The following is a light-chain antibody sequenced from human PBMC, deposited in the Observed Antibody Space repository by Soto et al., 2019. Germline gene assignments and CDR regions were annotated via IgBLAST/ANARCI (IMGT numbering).Light chain of an antibody. V-gene: IGKV3-15*01. CDR2: GAS. CDR3: QQYNNWPFT. J-gene: IGKJ3*01. CDR1: QSVSSN. Sequence: IVVTQSPSTLSVSPGERATLSCRASQSVSSNLAWYQQKPGQAPRLLIYGASTRATGIPARFSGSGSGTEFTLTISSLQSEDFAVYYCQQYNNWPFTFGTGTKVDIK.